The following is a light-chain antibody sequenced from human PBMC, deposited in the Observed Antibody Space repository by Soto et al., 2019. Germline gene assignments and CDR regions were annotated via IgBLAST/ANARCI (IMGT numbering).Light chain of an antibody. CDR2: EVS. J-gene: IGLJ1*01. Sequence: QSALTQPASVSGSPGQSITISCTGTSSDVGGYNYVSWYQHHPGKAPKLVIYEVSNRPSGVSIRFSGSKSGNTASLTISGLQAEDEADYSCSSYTNFNTYVFGTGTQLTVL. V-gene: IGLV2-14*01. CDR3: SSYTNFNTYV. CDR1: SSDVGGYNY.